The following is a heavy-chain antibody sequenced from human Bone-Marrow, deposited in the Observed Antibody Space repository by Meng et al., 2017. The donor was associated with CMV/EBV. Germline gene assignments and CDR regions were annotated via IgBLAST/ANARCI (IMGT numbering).Heavy chain of an antibody. CDR3: ARARSPTHFDY. V-gene: IGHV3-13*01. CDR2: IGTVGDT. Sequence: GGSLRLSCTASGFTFSTYDFHWVRQPTGKGLEWVSSIGTVGDTYSIGSVKGRFIISREDAKNSVYLQMNGLRDRDTGLYYCARARSPTHFDYWGQGALVTVS. CDR1: GFTFSTYD. J-gene: IGHJ4*02.